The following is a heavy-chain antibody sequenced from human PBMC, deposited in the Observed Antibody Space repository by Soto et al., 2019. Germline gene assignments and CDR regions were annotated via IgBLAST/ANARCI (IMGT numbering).Heavy chain of an antibody. J-gene: IGHJ6*02. D-gene: IGHD3-9*01. CDR3: AKKSPVEVHDRTIFWPYYYYYGMDV. V-gene: IGHV3-23*01. CDR2: ISGSGGST. CDR1: GFTFSSYA. Sequence: GGSLRLSCAASGFTFSSYAMSWVRQAPGKGLEWVSAISGSGGSTYYADSVKGRFTISRDNSKNTLYLKMNSLRAEDTAVYYCAKKSPVEVHDRTIFWPYYYYYGMDVWGQGTTVTVSS.